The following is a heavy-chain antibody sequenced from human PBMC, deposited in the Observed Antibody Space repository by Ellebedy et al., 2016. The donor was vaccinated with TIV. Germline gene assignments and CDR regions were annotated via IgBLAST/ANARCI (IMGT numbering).Heavy chain of an antibody. D-gene: IGHD3-22*01. CDR1: GFTFTTSW. Sequence: GESLKISCKVSGFTFTTSWIGWVRQMPGKGLEWMGIIYPAGSDTRYSPSFQGQVTISADESIDTAYLQWSSLKASDTAMYYCAITHYYDSSGYYPYYWGQGSLVTVSS. CDR3: AITHYYDSSGYYPYY. CDR2: IYPAGSDT. V-gene: IGHV5-51*01. J-gene: IGHJ4*02.